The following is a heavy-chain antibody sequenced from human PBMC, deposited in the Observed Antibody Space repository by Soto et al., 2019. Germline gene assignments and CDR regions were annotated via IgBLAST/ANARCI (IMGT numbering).Heavy chain of an antibody. CDR2: MSPNSGRA. CDR3: AKGLDFWSGYSRADS. D-gene: IGHD3-3*01. Sequence: QVPLVQSGAEVKKPGASMRVSCKTSGYAFKNFDIHWVRQSTGQGLEWIGWMSPNSGRAGFAQSFQDRVNMTSNPSISTAYLHVASLTSEDTAVYYCAKGLDFWSGYSRADSWGQGTLVAVSS. V-gene: IGHV1-8*01. CDR1: GYAFKNFD. J-gene: IGHJ4*02.